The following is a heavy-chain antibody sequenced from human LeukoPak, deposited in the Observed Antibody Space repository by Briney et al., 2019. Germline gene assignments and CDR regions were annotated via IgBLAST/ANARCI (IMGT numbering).Heavy chain of an antibody. CDR1: GFTFSNYA. D-gene: IGHD6-6*01. V-gene: IGHV3-23*01. J-gene: IGHJ4*02. Sequence: GGSLRLSCAASGFTFSNYAMNWVRQAPGKGLEWVSMISHSGGITYYADSVKGRFTISRDNSRNTLYLQMNSLSADDTAVYYCAKWKYSNSGIDDYWGQGTLVTVSS. CDR3: AKWKYSNSGIDDY. CDR2: ISHSGGIT.